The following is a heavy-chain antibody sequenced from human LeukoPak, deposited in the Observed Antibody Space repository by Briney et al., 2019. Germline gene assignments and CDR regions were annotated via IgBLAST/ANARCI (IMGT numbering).Heavy chain of an antibody. Sequence: PGGSLRLSCAASGFTFSSYGMHWVRQAPGKGLEWVAVIWYDGSNKYYADSVKGRFTISRDNSKNTLYLQMNGLRAEDTAVYYCARARRGHRIPLDYWGQGTLVTVSS. CDR1: GFTFSSYG. V-gene: IGHV3-33*01. CDR2: IWYDGSNK. J-gene: IGHJ4*02. D-gene: IGHD2-21*01. CDR3: ARARRGHRIPLDY.